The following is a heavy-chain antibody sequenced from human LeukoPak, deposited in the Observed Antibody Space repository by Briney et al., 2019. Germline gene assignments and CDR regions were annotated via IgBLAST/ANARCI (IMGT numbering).Heavy chain of an antibody. Sequence: SVKVSCKASGGTFSSYAISWVRQAPGQGLEWMGGIIPIFGTANYAQKFQGRVTITTDESTSTAYMELSSLRSEDTAVYYCAREVRYCSSTSCCIPNWFDPWGQGTLVTVSS. CDR3: AREVRYCSSTSCCIPNWFDP. CDR2: IIPIFGTA. CDR1: GGTFSSYA. D-gene: IGHD2-2*01. V-gene: IGHV1-69*05. J-gene: IGHJ5*02.